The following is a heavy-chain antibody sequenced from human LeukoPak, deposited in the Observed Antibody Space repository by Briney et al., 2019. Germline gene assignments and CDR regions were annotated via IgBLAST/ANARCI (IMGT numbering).Heavy chain of an antibody. V-gene: IGHV4-38-2*02. J-gene: IGHJ4*02. CDR1: GYSISSGYY. CDR3: AREHGSGSYYDY. Sequence: PSETLSLTCTVSGYSISSGYYWGWIRQPPGKGLEWIGSIYHSGSTYYNPSLKSRVTISVDTSKNQFSLKLSSVTAADTAVYYCAREHGSGSYYDYWGQGTLVTVSS. CDR2: IYHSGST. D-gene: IGHD3-10*01.